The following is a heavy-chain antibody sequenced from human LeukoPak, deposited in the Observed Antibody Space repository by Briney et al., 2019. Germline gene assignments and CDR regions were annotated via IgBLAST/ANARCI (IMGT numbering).Heavy chain of an antibody. CDR1: GYTFSNFG. D-gene: IGHD2-2*01. CDR3: ARDGTSTDDY. V-gene: IGHV1-18*01. J-gene: IGHJ4*02. CDR2: ISGNNDNP. Sequence: ASVRVSCKTSGYTFSNFGINWVRQAPGQGLEWMGWISGNNDNPNYGQKFQGRFTVTTDSSTSTAYMELRNLTFDDTAVYYCARDGTSTDDYWGQGTLVTVSS.